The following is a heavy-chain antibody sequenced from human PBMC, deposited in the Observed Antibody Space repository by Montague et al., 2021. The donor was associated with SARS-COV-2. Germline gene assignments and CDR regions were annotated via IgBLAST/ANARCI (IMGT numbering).Heavy chain of an antibody. V-gene: IGHV4-59*01. CDR3: ARRGMGYDSSGYPPDAFDI. Sequence: SETLSLTCTVSGGSISSYYWSWIRQPPGKGLEWIGYIYYSGSTNYNPSLKSRVTISVDTSKNQFSLKLSSVTAAVTAVYYCARRGMGYDSSGYPPDAFDIWGQGTMVTVSS. D-gene: IGHD3-22*01. CDR1: GGSISSYY. CDR2: IYYSGST. J-gene: IGHJ3*02.